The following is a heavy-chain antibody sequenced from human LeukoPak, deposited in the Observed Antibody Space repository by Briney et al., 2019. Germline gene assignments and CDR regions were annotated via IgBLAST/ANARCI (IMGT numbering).Heavy chain of an antibody. CDR2: IWYDGSNK. V-gene: IGHV3-33*01. Sequence: GGSLRLSCAASGFTFSSYGMHWVSQAPGKGLEGVAVIWYDGSNKYYADSVKGRFTISRDNSKNTLYLQMNSLRAEDTAVYYCARNSGSYRIDYWGQGTLVTVSS. J-gene: IGHJ4*02. CDR3: ARNSGSYRIDY. D-gene: IGHD1-26*01. CDR1: GFTFSSYG.